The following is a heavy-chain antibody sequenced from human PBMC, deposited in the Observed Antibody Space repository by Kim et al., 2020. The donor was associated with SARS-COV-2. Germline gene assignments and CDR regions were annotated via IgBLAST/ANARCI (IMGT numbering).Heavy chain of an antibody. CDR2: IYYSGST. CDR3: ARGNDYGDYWSYYFDY. Sequence: SETLSLTCTVSGGSISSSSYYWGWIRQPPGKGLEWIGSIYYSGSTYYNPSLKSRVTISVDTSKNQFSLKLSSVTAADTAVYYCARGNDYGDYWSYYFDY. J-gene: IGHJ4*01. D-gene: IGHD4-17*01. V-gene: IGHV4-39*07. CDR1: GGSISSSSYY.